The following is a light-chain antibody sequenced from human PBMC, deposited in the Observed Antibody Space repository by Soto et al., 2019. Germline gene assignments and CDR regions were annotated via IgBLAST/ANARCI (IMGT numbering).Light chain of an antibody. V-gene: IGKV3-15*01. J-gene: IGKJ4*01. CDR1: QSVSSN. CDR2: GAS. Sequence: EIVMTQSPVTLSLSPGERATLSCRASQSVSSNLAWYKQKPGQAPRLLIYGASTRATDIPARFSGSGSGTEFTLTISSLQSEDFAVYYCQQYNKWPLTFGGGTKVEIK. CDR3: QQYNKWPLT.